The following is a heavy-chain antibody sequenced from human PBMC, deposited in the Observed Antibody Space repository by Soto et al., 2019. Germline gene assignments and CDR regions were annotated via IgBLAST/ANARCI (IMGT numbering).Heavy chain of an antibody. CDR3: GRVGGARVGFYFFYMDV. D-gene: IGHD3-10*01. V-gene: IGHV1-18*01. CDR2: ISGQDGSP. CDR1: GYTFSSYA. Sequence: QVQLVQSGAEVRKPGASVKVSCKASGYTFSSYAISWVRQAPGQGLEWMGWISGQDGSPNYVQNFQGGVPMTTYPYTNTAQMELRSLRPYDRAVYYCGRVGGARVGFYFFYMDVWGKGTTVTVS. J-gene: IGHJ6*03.